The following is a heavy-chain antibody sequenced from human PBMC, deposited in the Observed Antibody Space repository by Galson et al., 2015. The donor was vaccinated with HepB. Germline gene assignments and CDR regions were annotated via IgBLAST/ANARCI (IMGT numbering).Heavy chain of an antibody. Sequence: SLRLSCAGSGFIFGNYAINWFRQAPGKGLEWIGFIGSEAYGGTIEYVASVKGRFLISRDESKNIAYLQLNSLKTEDTAMYYCTRDRLYHAFDIWGQGTMVTGSS. CDR2: IGSEAYGGTI. D-gene: IGHD2-15*01. CDR3: TRDRLYHAFDI. J-gene: IGHJ3*02. CDR1: GFIFGNYA. V-gene: IGHV3-49*03.